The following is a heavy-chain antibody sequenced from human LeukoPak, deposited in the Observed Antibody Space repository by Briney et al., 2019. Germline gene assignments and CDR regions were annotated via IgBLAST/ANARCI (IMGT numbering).Heavy chain of an antibody. CDR1: GGSFSGYY. CDR3: VRGEAYSTTWFVGDLFDY. J-gene: IGHJ4*02. CDR2: ITSSGGTI. V-gene: IGHV3-11*04. D-gene: IGHD6-13*01. Sequence: LSLTCAVYGGSFSGYYWSWVRQAPGKGLEWISYITSSGGTIYYADSVKGRFTISRDNAKNSLYLQMNSLRDEDTAVYYCVRGEAYSTTWFVGDLFDYWGQGALVTVSS.